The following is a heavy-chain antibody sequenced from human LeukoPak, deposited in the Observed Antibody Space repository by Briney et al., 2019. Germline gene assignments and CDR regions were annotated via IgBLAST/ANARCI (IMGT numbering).Heavy chain of an antibody. CDR2: IYTSGST. Sequence: PSETLSLTCTVSGGSISSGSYYWSWIRQPAGKGLEWIGRIYTSGSTNYNPSLKSRVTISVDTSKNQFSLKLSSVTAADTAVYYCARDYAVAWGRNYYYYMDVWGKGTTVTVSS. D-gene: IGHD6-19*01. V-gene: IGHV4-61*02. J-gene: IGHJ6*03. CDR3: ARDYAVAWGRNYYYYMDV. CDR1: GGSISSGSYY.